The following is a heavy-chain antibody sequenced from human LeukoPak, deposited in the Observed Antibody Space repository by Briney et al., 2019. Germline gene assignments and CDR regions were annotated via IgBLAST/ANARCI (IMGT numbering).Heavy chain of an antibody. CDR2: IYYNGST. CDR3: ARDLYSSRTNDAFVI. J-gene: IGHJ3*02. D-gene: IGHD6-19*01. Sequence: SETLSLTCSVSVGSISSSYYYWGWIRQPPGKGLEWIGSIYYNGSTYYNLSLKSRVTLAADMSKNQFSLKLSSVTAADTAVYYCARDLYSSRTNDAFVIWGQGTMVTVSS. V-gene: IGHV4-39*07. CDR1: VGSISSSYYY.